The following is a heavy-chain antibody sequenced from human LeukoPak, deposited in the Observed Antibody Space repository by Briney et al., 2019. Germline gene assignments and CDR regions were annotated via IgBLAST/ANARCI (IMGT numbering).Heavy chain of an antibody. J-gene: IGHJ4*02. V-gene: IGHV1-18*01. Sequence: ASVTVSCTASGYTFTSYGISWVRQAPGQGLEWMGWISAYNGNTNYAQKLQGRVTMTTDTSTSTAYIGLRSLRSDDTAVYYCARPLYGSGSYFMGYWGQGTLVTVSS. D-gene: IGHD3-10*01. CDR1: GYTFTSYG. CDR3: ARPLYGSGSYFMGY. CDR2: ISAYNGNT.